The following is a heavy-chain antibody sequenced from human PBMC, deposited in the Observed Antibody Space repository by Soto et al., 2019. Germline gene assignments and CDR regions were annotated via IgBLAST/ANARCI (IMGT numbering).Heavy chain of an antibody. CDR2: INPSGSSA. CDR1: GNNFSRYY. D-gene: IGHD1-26*01. J-gene: IGHJ4*02. Sequence: ASVKVSCKASGNNFSRYYMHWLRQAPGQGLEWMGIINPSGSSASYAQKFQGRVTMTRDTSTSTVYMELRGPRIEDTAVYYCARAETGSFCCSAYWGQGTLVTVSS. V-gene: IGHV1-46*01. CDR3: ARAETGSFCCSAY.